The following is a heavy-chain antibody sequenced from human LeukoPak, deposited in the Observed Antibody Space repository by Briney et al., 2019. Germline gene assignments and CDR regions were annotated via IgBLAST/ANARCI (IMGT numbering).Heavy chain of an antibody. J-gene: IGHJ4*02. Sequence: PSETLSLTCAVYGGSFSGYYWSWIRQPPGKGLEWIGEINHSGSTNYNPSLKSRVTISVDTSKNQFSLKLSSVTAADTAAYYCARGKVAARRGSFDYWGQGTLVTASS. CDR3: ARGKVAARRGSFDY. D-gene: IGHD6-6*01. CDR2: INHSGST. CDR1: GGSFSGYY. V-gene: IGHV4-34*01.